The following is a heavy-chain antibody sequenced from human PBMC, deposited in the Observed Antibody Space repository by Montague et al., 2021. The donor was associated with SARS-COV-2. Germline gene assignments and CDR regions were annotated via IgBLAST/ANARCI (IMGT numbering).Heavy chain of an antibody. Sequence: SETLSLTCAVYDDSFSDYSWTWIRQPPGKGLEWVWEINHRGSTNYNPSLKSRVTISVDTSKNQFSLKMTSVTAADTAVYYCARGRQHINMVVVVVTGREYYFDFWGQGTLVAVSS. V-gene: IGHV4-34*01. J-gene: IGHJ4*02. CDR3: ARGRQHINMVVVVVTGREYYFDF. CDR1: DDSFSDYS. D-gene: IGHD3-22*01. CDR2: INHRGST.